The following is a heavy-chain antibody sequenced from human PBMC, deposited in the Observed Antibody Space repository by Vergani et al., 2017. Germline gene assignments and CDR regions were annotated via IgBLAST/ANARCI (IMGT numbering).Heavy chain of an antibody. J-gene: IGHJ2*01. CDR2: IYYSGST. CDR3: AGAAFRAGGSALGWYFDL. D-gene: IGHD5-18*01. V-gene: IGHV4-31*03. Sequence: QVQLQESGPGLVKPSQTLSLTCTVLGGSISSGGYYWSWIRQHPGKGLEWIWYIYYSGSTYYNPYLKSRVTISVETSKNQFSLKQSYVTAADTAVYYCAGAAFRAGGSALGWYFDLWGRGTLVTVSS. CDR1: GGSISSGGYY.